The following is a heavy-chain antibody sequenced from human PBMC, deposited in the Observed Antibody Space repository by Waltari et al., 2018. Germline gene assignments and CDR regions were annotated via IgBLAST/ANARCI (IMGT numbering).Heavy chain of an antibody. Sequence: QVQLQESGPGLVKPSETLSLNCTVSGGSLSSYSWSWIRQPPGKGLEWIGYIYYSGSTNYNPSLKSRVTISVDTSKNQFSLKLSSVTAADTAVYYCARDLRTTVDSDAFDIWGQGTMVTVSS. D-gene: IGHD4-17*01. CDR1: GGSLSSYS. V-gene: IGHV4-59*01. J-gene: IGHJ3*02. CDR3: ARDLRTTVDSDAFDI. CDR2: IYYSGST.